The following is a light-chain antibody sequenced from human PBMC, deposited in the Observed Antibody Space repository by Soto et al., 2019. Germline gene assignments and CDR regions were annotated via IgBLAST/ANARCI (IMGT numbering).Light chain of an antibody. CDR3: QHCHSLPIT. V-gene: IGKV1-39*01. Sequence: DIEMTQSPASLSASVGDRVTITCRASQSISTYLNWFQQKPGKAPRLLIYDASSLHSAVPSRFSGSGSGTDFTLTISSLQPEDIATYYCQHCHSLPITFGQGTRLEIK. J-gene: IGKJ5*01. CDR1: QSISTY. CDR2: DAS.